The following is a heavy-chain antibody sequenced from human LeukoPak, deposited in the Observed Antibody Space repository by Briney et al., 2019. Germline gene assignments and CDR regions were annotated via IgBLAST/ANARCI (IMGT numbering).Heavy chain of an antibody. Sequence: GGSLRLSCAASGFTFSSYGMHWVRQAPGKGLEWVAFIRYDGSNKYYADSVKGRFTISRDNSKNTLYLQMNSLRAKDTAVYYCAKVAWAAMATGYWGQGTLVTVSS. CDR1: GFTFSSYG. V-gene: IGHV3-30*02. CDR2: IRYDGSNK. D-gene: IGHD5-18*01. J-gene: IGHJ4*02. CDR3: AKVAWAAMATGY.